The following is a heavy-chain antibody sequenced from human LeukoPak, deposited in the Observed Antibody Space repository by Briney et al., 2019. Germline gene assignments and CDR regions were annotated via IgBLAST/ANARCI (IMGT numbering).Heavy chain of an antibody. CDR1: GYTFTSYY. J-gene: IGHJ5*02. V-gene: IGHV1-46*01. D-gene: IGHD3-22*01. CDR2: NNPSGGST. Sequence: ASVKVSCKASGYTFTSYYMHWVRQAPGQGLEWMGINNPSGGSTSYAQKFQGRVTMTRDTSTSTVYMELSSLRSEDTAVYYCARGPQYYYDSSGYYYDTRFDPWGQGTLVTVSS. CDR3: ARGPQYYYDSSGYYYDTRFDP.